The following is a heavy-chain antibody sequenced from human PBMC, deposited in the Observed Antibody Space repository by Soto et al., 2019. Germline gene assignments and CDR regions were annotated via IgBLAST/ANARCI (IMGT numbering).Heavy chain of an antibody. V-gene: IGHV3-23*01. D-gene: IGHD2-15*01. CDR2: ITGSGGRT. Sequence: GGSLRLSCAASGFTFSSCAMNWVRQAPGKGLEWVSGITGSGGRTHYADSVKGRFTISRDKSKNTLYLQVNSPTVEDTAVYYCAKCSPTSFLEDIDTCGQGTRVAVAS. J-gene: IGHJ5*01. CDR1: GFTFSSCA. CDR3: AKCSPTSFLEDIDT.